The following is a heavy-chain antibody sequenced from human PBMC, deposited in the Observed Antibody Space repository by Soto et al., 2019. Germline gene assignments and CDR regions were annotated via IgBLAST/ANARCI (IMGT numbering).Heavy chain of an antibody. J-gene: IGHJ6*02. D-gene: IGHD6-13*01. Sequence: SLRLSCAASGFTFSSYGMHWVRQAPGKGLEWVAVISYDGSNKYYADSVKGRFTISRDNSKNTLYLQMNSLRAEDTAVYYCAKDRGSSSWYYYYYGMDVWGQGTTVTVSS. CDR1: GFTFSSYG. V-gene: IGHV3-30*18. CDR2: ISYDGSNK. CDR3: AKDRGSSSWYYYYYGMDV.